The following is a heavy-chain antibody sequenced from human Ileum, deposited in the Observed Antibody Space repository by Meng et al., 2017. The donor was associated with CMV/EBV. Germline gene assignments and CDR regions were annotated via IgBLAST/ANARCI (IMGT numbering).Heavy chain of an antibody. CDR3: ARDRFDP. CDR2: IFATGTT. V-gene: IGHV4-4*07. CDR1: GSSLNDYY. Sequence: QVHQQCSGLGLVKPSETLSLTCTVSGSSLNDYYWSWIRQPAGKGLEWIGRIFATGTTNYNPSLKSRVTMSVDTSKNQFSLKLTSVTAADTAVYFCARDRFDPWGQGALVTVSS. J-gene: IGHJ5*02.